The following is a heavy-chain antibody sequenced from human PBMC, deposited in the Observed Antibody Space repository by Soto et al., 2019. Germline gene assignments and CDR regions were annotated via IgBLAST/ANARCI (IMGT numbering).Heavy chain of an antibody. V-gene: IGHV4-59*01. CDR1: GAFLNNFF. CDR3: ARDRGGITVSSKPLGEWFDP. Sequence: PSDPLSLTRTVSGAFLNNFFCSWIRQTPGKELQWLGHVSQGGAAAYMAEGETTGHNPPPESRAAISLDLPKNQFSLRLTSVTAADTAVYYCARDRGGITVSSKPLGEWFDPWGQGTLVTVCS. J-gene: IGHJ5*02. D-gene: IGHD3-16*01. CDR2: VSQGGAA.